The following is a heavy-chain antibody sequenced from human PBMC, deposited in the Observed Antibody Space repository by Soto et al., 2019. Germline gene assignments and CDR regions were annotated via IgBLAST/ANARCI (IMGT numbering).Heavy chain of an antibody. Sequence: SETLSLTCTVSGGSISSYYWSWIRQPPGKGLEWIGYIYYSGSTNYNPSLKSRVTISVDTSKNQFSLKLSSVTAADTAVYYCARDYGDYVPTFDYWGQGTLVTVSS. CDR2: IYYSGST. V-gene: IGHV4-59*01. CDR3: ARDYGDYVPTFDY. J-gene: IGHJ4*02. CDR1: GGSISSYY. D-gene: IGHD4-17*01.